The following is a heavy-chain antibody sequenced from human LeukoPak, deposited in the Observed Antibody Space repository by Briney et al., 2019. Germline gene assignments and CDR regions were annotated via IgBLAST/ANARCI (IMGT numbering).Heavy chain of an antibody. V-gene: IGHV1-69*13. CDR1: GGTFSNDA. J-gene: IGHJ4*02. Sequence: GASVTVSFKASGGTFSNDAIRWVRQAPGQGLEWMGGIIPIFGTANYAQKFQGRVTITADESTSTAYMELRSLRSDDTAVYYCARDVRGIVGMEYFDYWGQGTLVTVSS. D-gene: IGHD3-22*01. CDR3: ARDVRGIVGMEYFDY. CDR2: IIPIFGTA.